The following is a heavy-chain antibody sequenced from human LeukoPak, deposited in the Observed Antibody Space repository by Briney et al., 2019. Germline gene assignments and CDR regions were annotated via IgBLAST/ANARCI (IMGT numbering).Heavy chain of an antibody. CDR1: GYTFTXYA. V-gene: IGHV7-4-1*02. D-gene: IGHD5/OR15-5a*01. J-gene: IGHJ3*02. Sequence: VSXXASGYTFTXYAMNWXRQAPGQGLELMGWINTNTGNPTYAQGFTGRFVFSLDTSVSTAYLQISSLKAEDTAVYYCARDLRGDAFDIWGQGTMVTVSS. CDR2: INTNTGNP. CDR3: ARDLRGDAFDI.